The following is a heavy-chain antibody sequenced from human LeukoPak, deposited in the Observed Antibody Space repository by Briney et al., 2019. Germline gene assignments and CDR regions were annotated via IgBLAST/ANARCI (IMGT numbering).Heavy chain of an antibody. Sequence: SETLSLTCTVSGGSTSSTTYYWGWIRQPPGKGLEWIGSIYYSGSTYYNPSLKSRVTISVDTSKNQFSLKLSSVTAADTAVYYCARDPSITGMPFDYWGQGTLVTVSS. J-gene: IGHJ4*02. CDR3: ARDPSITGMPFDY. CDR1: GGSTSSTTYY. V-gene: IGHV4-39*07. D-gene: IGHD1-20*01. CDR2: IYYSGST.